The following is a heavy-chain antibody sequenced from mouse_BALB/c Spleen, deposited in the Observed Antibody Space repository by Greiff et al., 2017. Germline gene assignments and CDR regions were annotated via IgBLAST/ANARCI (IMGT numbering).Heavy chain of an antibody. CDR1: GYTFTSYT. CDR3: ARGGNYDYYAMDY. D-gene: IGHD2-1*01. V-gene: IGHV1-4*01. Sequence: QVQLQQSGAELARPGASVKMSCKASGYTFTSYTMHWVKQRPGQGLEWIGYINPSSGYTNYNQKFKDKATLTADKSSSTAYMQLSSLTSEDSAVYYCARGGNYDYYAMDYWGQGTSVTVSS. J-gene: IGHJ4*01. CDR2: INPSSGYT.